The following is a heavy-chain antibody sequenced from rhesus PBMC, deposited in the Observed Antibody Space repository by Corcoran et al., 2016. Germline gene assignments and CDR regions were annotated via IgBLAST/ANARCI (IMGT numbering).Heavy chain of an antibody. CDR1: GFSLPPSGMG. J-gene: IGHJ4*01. Sequence: QVTLKESGPALVKPTQTLTLTCTFSGFSLPPSGMGVGWIRQPPGKALEWLALIYWDDDKRYSTSLKSRLTISKDTSKNQVVLTMTNRDPVDTATYYCARLGNFDYWGQGVLVTVSS. V-gene: IGHV2-174*01. CDR2: IYWDDDK. CDR3: ARLGNFDY.